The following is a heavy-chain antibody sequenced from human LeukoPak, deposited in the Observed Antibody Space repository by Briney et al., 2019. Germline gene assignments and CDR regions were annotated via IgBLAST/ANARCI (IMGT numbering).Heavy chain of an antibody. V-gene: IGHV4-59*01. J-gene: IGHJ6*02. D-gene: IGHD3-3*01. CDR1: GGSISSYY. Sequence: SETLSLTCTVSGGSISSYYWSWIRQPPGKGLEWIGYIYHSGSTNYNPSLKSRVTISVDTSKNQFSLKLSSVTAADTAVYYCARDGGRFLEWLYPRYGMDVWGQGTTVTVSS. CDR2: IYHSGST. CDR3: ARDGGRFLEWLYPRYGMDV.